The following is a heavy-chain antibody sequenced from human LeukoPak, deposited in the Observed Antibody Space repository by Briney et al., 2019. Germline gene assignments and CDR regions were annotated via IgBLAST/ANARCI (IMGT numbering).Heavy chain of an antibody. CDR3: ARQWLQFADF. CDR1: GDSISSSSYY. Sequence: SETLSLTCTVSGDSISSSSYYWGLIRQPPGKGLEWIGGIFYSGSTYYNPSLKSRVTMSVDTSKNQFSLKLSSVTAADTAVYYCARQWLQFADFWGHGTLVTISS. D-gene: IGHD5-24*01. V-gene: IGHV4-39*01. CDR2: IFYSGST. J-gene: IGHJ4*01.